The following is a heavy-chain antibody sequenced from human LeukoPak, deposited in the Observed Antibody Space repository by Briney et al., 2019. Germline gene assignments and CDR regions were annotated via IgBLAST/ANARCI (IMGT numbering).Heavy chain of an antibody. Sequence: GEPLQISCKVAGCRFTNYWIAWVRQMPGKGLELMGIIYPGDSDTRYSPSFEGQVTISVDKSISTAYLQWSSLKASDTAVYFCARREVGSSASHFGYWGQGTLVTVSS. J-gene: IGHJ4*02. V-gene: IGHV5-51*01. CDR2: IYPGDSDT. CDR1: GCRFTNYW. D-gene: IGHD6-6*01. CDR3: ARREVGSSASHFGY.